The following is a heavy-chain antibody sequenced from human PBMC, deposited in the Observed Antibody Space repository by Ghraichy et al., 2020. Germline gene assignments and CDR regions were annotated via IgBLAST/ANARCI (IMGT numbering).Heavy chain of an antibody. CDR3: ARAVAAAEDYYYYGMDV. CDR1: EFTFSSYW. J-gene: IGHJ6*02. D-gene: IGHD6-13*01. V-gene: IGHV3-74*01. CDR2: INSDGSST. Sequence: GESLNISCAASEFTFSSYWMYWVRQAPGKGLVWVSRINSDGSSTSYADSVKGRFTISRDNAKNTLYLQMNSLRAEDTAVYYCARAVAAAEDYYYYGMDVWGQGTTVTVSS.